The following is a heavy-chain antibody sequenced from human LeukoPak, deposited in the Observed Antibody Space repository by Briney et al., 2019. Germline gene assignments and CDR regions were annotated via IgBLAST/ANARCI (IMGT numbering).Heavy chain of an antibody. Sequence: GGSLRLSCTASGFTFRDYYVTWIRQAPGKGLEWVSYIRSTGSSTAYADSVKGRFAISRDNAKNSLYLQMNGLRVEDTAVYYCARDEVEMATNRHGYFDYWGQGTLVTVSS. CDR1: GFTFRDYY. CDR2: IRSTGSST. V-gene: IGHV3-11*04. CDR3: ARDEVEMATNRHGYFDY. J-gene: IGHJ4*02. D-gene: IGHD5-24*01.